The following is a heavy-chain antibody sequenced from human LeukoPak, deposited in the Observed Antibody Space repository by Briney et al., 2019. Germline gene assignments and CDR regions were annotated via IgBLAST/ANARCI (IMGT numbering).Heavy chain of an antibody. CDR1: GFTFSSYG. CDR2: ISYDGSNK. D-gene: IGHD2-2*01. J-gene: IGHJ6*02. V-gene: IGHV3-30*18. Sequence: GGSLRLSCAASGFTFSSYGMHWVRQAPGKGLEWVAVISYDGSNKYYADSVKGRFTISRDNAKNSLYLQMNSLRAEDTALYYCAKGCSSTSCYARVPYYYYGMDVWGQGTTVTVSS. CDR3: AKGCSSTSCYARVPYYYYGMDV.